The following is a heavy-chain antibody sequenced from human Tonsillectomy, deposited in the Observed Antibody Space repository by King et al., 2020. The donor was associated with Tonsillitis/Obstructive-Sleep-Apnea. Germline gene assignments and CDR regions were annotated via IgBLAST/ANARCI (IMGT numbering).Heavy chain of an antibody. D-gene: IGHD5-18*01. J-gene: IGHJ3*02. CDR3: ARSVGYTYGLDAFDI. V-gene: IGHV3-20*04. CDR2: INWNGGTT. Sequence: VQLVESGGSVVRPGGSLRLSSDASGFTFDDYGMSGVRQAPGKGLEWVSGINWNGGTTSYADSVKGRFTISRDNAKNSLYLPMNSLRAEDTALYYCARSVGYTYGLDAFDIWGQGTMVTVSS. CDR1: GFTFDDYG.